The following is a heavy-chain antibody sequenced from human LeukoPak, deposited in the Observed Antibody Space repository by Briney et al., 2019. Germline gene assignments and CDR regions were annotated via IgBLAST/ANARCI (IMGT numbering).Heavy chain of an antibody. CDR2: IYYSGST. V-gene: IGHV4-59*01. J-gene: IGHJ4*02. CDR3: ARGSIAARRDFDY. CDR1: GGSISSYY. Sequence: SETLSLTCTVSGGSISSYYWSWIRQPPGKGLEWIGYIYYSGSTNYNPSLKSRVTISVDTSKNQFSLKLSSVTAADTAVYCCARGSIAARRDFDYWGQGTLVTVSS. D-gene: IGHD6-6*01.